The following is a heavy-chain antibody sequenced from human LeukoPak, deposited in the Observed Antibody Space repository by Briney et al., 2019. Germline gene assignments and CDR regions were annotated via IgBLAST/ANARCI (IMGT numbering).Heavy chain of an antibody. CDR1: GGTFSSYA. J-gene: IGHJ4*02. CDR2: IIPIFGTA. D-gene: IGHD3-22*01. Sequence: GASVKVSCKASGGTFSSYAISWVRQAPGHGLEWMGGIIPIFGTANYAQKFQGRVTITADESTSTAYMELSSLRSEDTAVYYCARAGSSGYEGGYFDYWGQGTLVTVSS. V-gene: IGHV1-69*13. CDR3: ARAGSSGYEGGYFDY.